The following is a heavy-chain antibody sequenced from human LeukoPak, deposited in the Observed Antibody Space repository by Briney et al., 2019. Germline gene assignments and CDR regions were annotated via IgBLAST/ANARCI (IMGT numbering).Heavy chain of an antibody. J-gene: IGHJ4*02. CDR2: IWSDGSYK. CDR1: GFTFSSYG. V-gene: IGHV3-33*01. D-gene: IGHD5-24*01. Sequence: GGSLRLSCAASGFTFSSYGFHWVRQAPGKGLEWVAVIWSDGSYKYYADSVKGRFTISRDDSKNTLYLQMNSLRAEDTAVYYCARDFSLQLFDYWGQGTQVTVFS. CDR3: ARDFSLQLFDY.